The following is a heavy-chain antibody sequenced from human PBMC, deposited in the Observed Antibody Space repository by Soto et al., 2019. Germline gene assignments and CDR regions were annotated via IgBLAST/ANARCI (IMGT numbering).Heavy chain of an antibody. CDR1: GFTFSDFA. V-gene: IGHV3-23*01. J-gene: IGHJ4*02. CDR3: AKMEGMDPWAYSFDY. D-gene: IGHD2-2*03. CDR2: IYGGGNGP. Sequence: EVQVLESGGGLVQPGGSLRLSCAATGFTFSDFAMSWVRQAPGKGLEWVSRIYGGGNGPHYADSVKGRVTISRDNSKNTLYPQMNSLRAEDTAVYYCAKMEGMDPWAYSFDYWGQGTLVTVSS.